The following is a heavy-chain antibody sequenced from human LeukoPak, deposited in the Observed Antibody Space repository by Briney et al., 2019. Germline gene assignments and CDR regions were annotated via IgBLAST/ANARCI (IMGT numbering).Heavy chain of an antibody. D-gene: IGHD2-8*02. CDR3: AGHHPRNTVDF. Sequence: PSETLSLTCTVSGGSIGNYYWSWLRQPPGKGLEWIGYISHSGSTNYSPSLKSRVTISLDTSKNQFSLKLSSVTAADTAVYYCAGHHPRNTVDFWGQGTLVTVSS. J-gene: IGHJ4*02. V-gene: IGHV4-59*08. CDR1: GGSIGNYY. CDR2: ISHSGST.